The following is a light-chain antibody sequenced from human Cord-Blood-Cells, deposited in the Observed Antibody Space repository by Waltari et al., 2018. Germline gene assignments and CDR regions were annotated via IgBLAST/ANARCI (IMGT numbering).Light chain of an antibody. CDR3: QQYYSTPWT. V-gene: IGKV1-NL1*01. CDR1: QGISNS. J-gene: IGKJ1*01. CDR2: AAS. Sequence: DIKMTPSPSSLSASVGERVTITCRASQGISNSLAWYQQKPGKAPKLLLYAASRLESGVPSRFSGSGSGTDYTLTISSLQPEDFATYYCQQYYSTPWTFGQGTKVEIK.